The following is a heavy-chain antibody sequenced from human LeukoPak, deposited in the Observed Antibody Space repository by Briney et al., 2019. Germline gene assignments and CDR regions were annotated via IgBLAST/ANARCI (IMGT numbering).Heavy chain of an antibody. D-gene: IGHD2-2*01. CDR1: GFTFSSYS. J-gene: IGHJ6*02. Sequence: PGGSLRLSCAASGFTFSSYSMNWVRQAPGKGLEWVSYISSSSSTIYYADSVKGRFTISRDNAKNSLYLQMNSLRAEDTAVYYCARGPTTSCSSTSCYSFYYYYGMDVWGQGTTVTVSS. CDR3: ARGPTTSCSSTSCYSFYYYYGMDV. CDR2: ISSSSSTI. V-gene: IGHV3-48*01.